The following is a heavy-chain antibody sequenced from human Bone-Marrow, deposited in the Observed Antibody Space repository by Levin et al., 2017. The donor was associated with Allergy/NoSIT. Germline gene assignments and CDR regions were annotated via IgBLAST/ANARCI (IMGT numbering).Heavy chain of an antibody. D-gene: IGHD2-15*01. J-gene: IGHJ4*02. CDR3: ARAGWCSGGSCYPGGYYFDY. CDR2: IIPIFGTA. V-gene: IGHV1-69*01. CDR1: GGTFSSYA. Sequence: KISCKASGGTFSSYAISWVRQAPGQGLEWMGGIIPIFGTANYAQKFQGRVTITADESTSTAYMELSSLRSEDTAVYYCARAGWCSGGSCYPGGYYFDYWGQGTLVTVSS.